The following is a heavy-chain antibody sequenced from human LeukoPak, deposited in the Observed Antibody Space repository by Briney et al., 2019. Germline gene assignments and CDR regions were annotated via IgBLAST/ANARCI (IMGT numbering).Heavy chain of an antibody. J-gene: IGHJ4*02. CDR3: ARLPYDSSGYYLNYPDY. Sequence: ASVKVSCKAPGYTFTSYYMHWVRQAPGQGLEWMGIINPSGGRISYEQKFQGRVTMTRDTSTGTVYMELSSLRSEDTAVYYCARLPYDSSGYYLNYPDYWGQGTLVTVSS. V-gene: IGHV1-46*01. CDR1: GYTFTSYY. CDR2: INPSGGRI. D-gene: IGHD3-22*01.